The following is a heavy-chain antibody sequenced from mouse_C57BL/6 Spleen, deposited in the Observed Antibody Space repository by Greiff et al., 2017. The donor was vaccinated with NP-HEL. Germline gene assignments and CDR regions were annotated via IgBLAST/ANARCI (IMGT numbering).Heavy chain of an antibody. CDR1: GYTFTSYW. Sequence: QVQLQQPGAELVMPGASVKLSCKASGYTFTSYWMHWVKQRPGQGLEWIGEIDPSDSYTNYNQKFKGKSTLTVDKSSSTAYMQLSSLTSEDSAVYYCARHYSNYVRDFDVWGTGTTVTVSS. J-gene: IGHJ1*03. D-gene: IGHD2-5*01. V-gene: IGHV1-69*01. CDR2: IDPSDSYT. CDR3: ARHYSNYVRDFDV.